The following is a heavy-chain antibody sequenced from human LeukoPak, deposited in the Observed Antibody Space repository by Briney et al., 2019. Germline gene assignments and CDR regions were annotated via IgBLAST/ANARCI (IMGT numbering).Heavy chain of an antibody. CDR2: MNPNSGNT. J-gene: IGHJ5*02. CDR3: ASSVSRSITIFGVVRYNWFDP. Sequence: GASVKVSCKASGNTFTSYDINWVRQATGQGLEWMGWMNPNSGNTGYAQKFQGRVTMTRNTSISTAYMELSSLRSEDTAVYYCASSVSRSITIFGVVRYNWFDPWGQGILVTVSS. V-gene: IGHV1-8*01. D-gene: IGHD3-3*01. CDR1: GNTFTSYD.